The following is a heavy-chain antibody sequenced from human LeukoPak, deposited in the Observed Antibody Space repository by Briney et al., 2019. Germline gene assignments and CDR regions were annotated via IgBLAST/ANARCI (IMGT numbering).Heavy chain of an antibody. J-gene: IGHJ4*02. CDR1: GYHFPNYW. D-gene: IGHD3-16*01. CDR3: ARQESNWGSY. CDR2: IYPGDSNT. V-gene: IGHV5-51*01. Sequence: GESLKIPFKGSGYHFPNYWLGWVRQIPGKGLEWMGIIYPGDSNTRYWPSFQGQVTISADKSISTAYLQWSSLRASDTAMYFCARQESNWGSYWGEGTLVTVSS.